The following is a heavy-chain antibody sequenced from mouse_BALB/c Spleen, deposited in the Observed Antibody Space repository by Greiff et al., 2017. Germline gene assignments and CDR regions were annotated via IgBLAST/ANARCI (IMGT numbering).Heavy chain of an antibody. CDR3: ARDGYKDYHGGYAMDY. CDR1: GYNFTSYW. CDR2: IYPGSGST. Sequence: QVQLQQPGAELVKPGTSVKLSCKASGYNFTSYWINWVKLRPGQGLEWIGDIYPGSGSTNYNEKFKSKATLTVDTSSSTAYMQLSSLASEDSALYYCARDGYKDYHGGYAMDYRGQGTPVNGPS. D-gene: IGHD1-1*01. V-gene: IGHV1-55*01. J-gene: IGHJ4*01.